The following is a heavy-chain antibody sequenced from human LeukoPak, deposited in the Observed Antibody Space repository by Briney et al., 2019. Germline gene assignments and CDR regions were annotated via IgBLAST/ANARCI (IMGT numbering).Heavy chain of an antibody. V-gene: IGHV3-48*03. CDR1: GSTLSSYE. Sequence: GGSLRLSCAASGSTLSSYEMNWVRQAPGKGLEWVSYISSSGTTIYYADSVKGRFTISRDNAKNSLYLQMNSLRAEDTAVYYCARTYYYGSGSNYYYYYYMDVWGKGTTVTISS. CDR2: ISSSGTTI. D-gene: IGHD3-10*01. CDR3: ARTYYYGSGSNYYYYYYMDV. J-gene: IGHJ6*03.